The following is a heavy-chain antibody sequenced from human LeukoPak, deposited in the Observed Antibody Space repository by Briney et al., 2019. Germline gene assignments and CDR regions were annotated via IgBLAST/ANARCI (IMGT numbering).Heavy chain of an antibody. V-gene: IGHV1-69*13. J-gene: IGHJ5*02. Sequence: SVKVSCKASGGTFSSYAISWVRQAPGQGLEWMGGIIPIFGTANYAQKFQGRVTITADESTSTAYMELSSLRSEDTAVYYCARDHVDSSGWYYNWFDPWGQGTLVTVSS. CDR1: GGTFSSYA. D-gene: IGHD6-19*01. CDR3: ARDHVDSSGWYYNWFDP. CDR2: IIPIFGTA.